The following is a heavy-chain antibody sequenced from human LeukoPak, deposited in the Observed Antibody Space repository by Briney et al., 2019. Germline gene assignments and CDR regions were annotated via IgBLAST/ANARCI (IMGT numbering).Heavy chain of an antibody. CDR3: AKDRKLWASNGFDP. V-gene: IGHV3-23*01. D-gene: IGHD5-18*01. CDR2: ISGSGGST. CDR1: GFTFSSCA. Sequence: GGSLRLSCAASGFTFSSCAMSWVRQAPGEGLEWVSAISGSGGSTYYADSVKGRFTISRDNSKNTLYLQMNSLRAEDTAVYYCAKDRKLWASNGFDPWGQGTLVTVSS. J-gene: IGHJ5*02.